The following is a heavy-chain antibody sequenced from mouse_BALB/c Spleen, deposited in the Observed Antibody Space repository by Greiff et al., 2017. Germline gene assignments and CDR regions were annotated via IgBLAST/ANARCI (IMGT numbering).Heavy chain of an antibody. D-gene: IGHD2-10*02. CDR3: TRSGYAFFDY. CDR1: GYTFTSYW. J-gene: IGHJ2*01. Sequence: QVQLQQPGAELVRPGASVKLSCKASGYTFTSYWINWVKQRPGQGLEWIGNIYPSDSYTNYNQKFKDKATLTVDKSSSTAYMQLSSPTSEDSAVYYCTRSGYAFFDYWGQGTTLTVSS. V-gene: IGHV1-69*02. CDR2: IYPSDSYT.